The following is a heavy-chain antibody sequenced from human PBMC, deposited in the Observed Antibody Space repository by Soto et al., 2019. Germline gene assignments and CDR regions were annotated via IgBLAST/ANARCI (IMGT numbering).Heavy chain of an antibody. J-gene: IGHJ6*02. V-gene: IGHV4-4*02. D-gene: IGHD2-15*01. CDR2: IYHSGST. CDR1: GGSISSSNW. Sequence: SETLSLTCAVSGGSISSSNWWSWVRQPPGKGLEWIGEIYHSGSTNYNPSLKSRVTISVDKSKNQFSLKLSSVTAADTAVYYCASGGYCSRGSCYSDYYGMDVWGQGTTVTVSS. CDR3: ASGGYCSRGSCYSDYYGMDV.